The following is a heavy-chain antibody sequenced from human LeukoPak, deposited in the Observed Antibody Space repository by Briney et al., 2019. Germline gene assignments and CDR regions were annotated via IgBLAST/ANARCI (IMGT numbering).Heavy chain of an antibody. CDR2: IGGSGGST. CDR1: GFTFSSYA. D-gene: IGHD3-10*01. V-gene: IGHV3-23*01. CDR3: AKVGSGSYYSPFDY. Sequence: QPGGSLRLSCAASGFTFSSYAMSWVRQAPGKGLEWVSGIGGSGGSTYYADSVKGRFTISRDKSKNTLYLQMNSLRAEDTAVYYCAKVGSGSYYSPFDYWGQGTLVTVSS. J-gene: IGHJ4*02.